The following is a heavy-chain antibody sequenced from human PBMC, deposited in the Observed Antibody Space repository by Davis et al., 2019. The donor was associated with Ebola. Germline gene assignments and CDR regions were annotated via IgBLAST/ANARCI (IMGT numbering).Heavy chain of an antibody. Sequence: GESLKISCSASGFTFSSYAMHWVRQAPGKGLEYVSAISSNGGSTYYADSVKGRFTISRDNSKNTLYLQMNSLRAEDTAVYYCARVLRFLEWGFDYWGQGTLVTVSS. CDR1: GFTFSSYA. J-gene: IGHJ4*02. CDR2: ISSNGGST. CDR3: ARVLRFLEWGFDY. V-gene: IGHV3-64*04. D-gene: IGHD3-3*01.